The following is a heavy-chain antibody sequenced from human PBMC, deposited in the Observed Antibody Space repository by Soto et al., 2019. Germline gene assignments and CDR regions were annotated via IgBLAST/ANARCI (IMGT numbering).Heavy chain of an antibody. D-gene: IGHD3-16*01. CDR2: LRSKPDGGAT. CDR3: ARHPGGGTWFAP. V-gene: IGHV3-15*07. J-gene: IGHJ5*02. CDR1: GLSLSNAW. Sequence: EVQLVESGGGLAQPGGSLRLSCVASGLSLSNAWMNWIRQVPGKGLEWIGRLRSKPDGGATEYAAPLQDRFVISRDDLKNTLYLQINGLKTEDTATYYCARHPGGGTWFAPWGQGTLVTVSS.